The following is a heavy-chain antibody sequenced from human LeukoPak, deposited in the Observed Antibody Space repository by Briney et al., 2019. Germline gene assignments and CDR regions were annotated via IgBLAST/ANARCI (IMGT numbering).Heavy chain of an antibody. CDR3: ARFGLAARLGYFDY. V-gene: IGHV1-69*13. Sequence: SVKVSCKASGGTFSNYAISWVRQAPGQGLEWMGGIIPIFGTANYAQKFQGRVTITADESTSTAYMELSSLRSEDTAVYYCARFGLAARLGYFDYWGQGTLVTVSS. CDR2: IIPIFGTA. D-gene: IGHD6-6*01. J-gene: IGHJ4*02. CDR1: GGTFSNYA.